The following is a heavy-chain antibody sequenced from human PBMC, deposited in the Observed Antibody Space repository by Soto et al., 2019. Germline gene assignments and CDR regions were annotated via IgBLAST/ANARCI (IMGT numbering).Heavy chain of an antibody. CDR3: ARVKSPYDFWGGSDY. Sequence: QVQLVQSGAEVKKPGASVKVSCKASGYTFTSYGISWVRQAPGQGLEWMGWISAYNGNTNYAQKLQGRVTMTTDTSTSKAYMELRRLRSDDTAVYFCARVKSPYDFWGGSDYWGQGTLVNVSS. CDR1: GYTFTSYG. V-gene: IGHV1-18*01. J-gene: IGHJ4*02. CDR2: ISAYNGNT. D-gene: IGHD3-3*01.